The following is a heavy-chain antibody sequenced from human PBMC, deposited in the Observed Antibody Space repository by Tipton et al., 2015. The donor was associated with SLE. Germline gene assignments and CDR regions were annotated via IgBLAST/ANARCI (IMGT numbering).Heavy chain of an antibody. Sequence: SLRLSCAASGFTFSSYEMNWVRQAPGKGLEWVSYISSSGSTIYYADSVKGRFTISRDNAKNSLYLQMNSLRAEDTAVYYCARAWDTIHSYIDLWGRGTLVTVSS. J-gene: IGHJ2*01. D-gene: IGHD3-10*01. CDR2: ISSSGSTI. V-gene: IGHV3-48*03. CDR3: ARAWDTIHSYIDL. CDR1: GFTFSSYE.